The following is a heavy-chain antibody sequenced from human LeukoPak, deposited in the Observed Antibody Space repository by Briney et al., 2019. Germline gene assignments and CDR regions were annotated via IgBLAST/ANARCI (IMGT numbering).Heavy chain of an antibody. Sequence: GASVKVSCKASGGTFSSYAISWVRQAPGQGLEWMGGIIPIFGTANYAQKFQGGVTITADKSTSTAYMELSSLRSEDTAVYYCARDSGYSGYDSFDYWGQGTLVTVSS. V-gene: IGHV1-69*06. CDR1: GGTFSSYA. J-gene: IGHJ4*02. CDR2: IIPIFGTA. D-gene: IGHD5-12*01. CDR3: ARDSGYSGYDSFDY.